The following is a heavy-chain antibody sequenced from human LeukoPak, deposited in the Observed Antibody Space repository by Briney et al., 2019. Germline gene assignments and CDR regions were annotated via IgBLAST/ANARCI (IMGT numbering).Heavy chain of an antibody. CDR1: GFTFSTYL. CDR3: AKGQYCSGGSCYDDAFDI. V-gene: IGHV3-23*01. D-gene: IGHD2-15*01. CDR2: ISGSGGST. Sequence: GGSLRLSCAASGFTFSTYLMHWVRQAPGKGLEWVSAISGSGGSTYYADSVKGRFTISRDNSKNTLYLQMNSLRAEDTAVYYCAKGQYCSGGSCYDDAFDIWGQGTMVTVSS. J-gene: IGHJ3*02.